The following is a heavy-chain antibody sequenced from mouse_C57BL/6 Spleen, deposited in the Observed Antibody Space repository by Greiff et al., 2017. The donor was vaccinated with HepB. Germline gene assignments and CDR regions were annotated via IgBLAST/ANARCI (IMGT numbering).Heavy chain of an antibody. CDR1: GYAFSSSW. CDR2: IYPGDGDT. D-gene: IGHD1-1*01. V-gene: IGHV1-82*01. CDR3: AMKSYGSSYGGMDY. J-gene: IGHJ4*01. Sequence: VQLQQSGPELVKPGASVKISCKASGYAFSSSWMNWVKQRPGKGLEWIGRIYPGDGDTNYNGKFKGKATLTADKSSSTAYMQLSSLTSEDSAVYFCAMKSYGSSYGGMDYWGQGTSVTVSS.